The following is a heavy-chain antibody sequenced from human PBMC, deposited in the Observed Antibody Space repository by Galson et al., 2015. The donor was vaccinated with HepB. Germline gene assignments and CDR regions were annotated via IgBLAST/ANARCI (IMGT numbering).Heavy chain of an antibody. CDR3: ARGLGSGWPNNYYYYGMDV. V-gene: IGHV1-8*01. CDR2: MNPNSGNT. J-gene: IGHJ6*02. Sequence: VSCKASGYTFTSYDINWVRQATGQGLEWMGWMNPNSGNTGYAQKFQGRVTMTRNTSISTAYMELSSLRSEDTAVYYCARGLGSGWPNNYYYYGMDVWGQGTTVTVSS. D-gene: IGHD6-19*01. CDR1: GYTFTSYD.